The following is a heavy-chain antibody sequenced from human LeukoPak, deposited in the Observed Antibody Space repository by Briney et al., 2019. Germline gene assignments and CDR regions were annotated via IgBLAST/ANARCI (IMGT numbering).Heavy chain of an antibody. CDR1: GFTFSSYA. CDR3: AREVSSSSWYNY. V-gene: IGHV3-21*01. J-gene: IGHJ4*02. D-gene: IGHD6-13*01. Sequence: GGSLRLSCAASGFTFSSYAMSWVRQAPGKGLEWVSSISSSSSYIYYADSVKGRFTISRDNAKNSLYLQMNSLRAEDTAVYYCAREVSSSSWYNYWGQGTLVTVSS. CDR2: ISSSSSYI.